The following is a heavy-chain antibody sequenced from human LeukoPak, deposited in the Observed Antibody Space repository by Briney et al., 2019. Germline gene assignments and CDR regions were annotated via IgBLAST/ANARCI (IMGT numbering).Heavy chain of an antibody. V-gene: IGHV4-61*02. D-gene: IGHD1-26*01. J-gene: IGHJ5*02. CDR1: GGSISSGSYY. Sequence: PSETLSLTCTVSGGSISSGSYYWSWIRQPAGKGLEWIGRIYISGSTNYNPSLKSRGTISVDTSKNQFSLKLSSVTAADTAMYYCARVVGATYVNWFDPWGQGTLVTVSS. CDR2: IYISGST. CDR3: ARVVGATYVNWFDP.